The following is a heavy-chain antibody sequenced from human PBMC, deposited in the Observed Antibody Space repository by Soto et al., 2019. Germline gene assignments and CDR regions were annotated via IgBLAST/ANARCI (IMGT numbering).Heavy chain of an antibody. Sequence: GGSLRLSCAASGFTFSSYGMHWVRQDPGKGLEWVAVISYDGSNKYYADSVKGRFTISRDNSKNTLYLQMNSLSAEDTAVYYCAKDSGYSYVHYFDYWGQGTLVTVYS. D-gene: IGHD5-18*01. J-gene: IGHJ4*02. V-gene: IGHV3-30*18. CDR2: ISYDGSNK. CDR3: AKDSGYSYVHYFDY. CDR1: GFTFSSYG.